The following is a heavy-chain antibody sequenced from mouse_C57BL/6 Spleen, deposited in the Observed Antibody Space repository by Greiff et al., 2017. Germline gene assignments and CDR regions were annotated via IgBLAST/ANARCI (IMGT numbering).Heavy chain of an antibody. CDR2: ISGGGGNT. V-gene: IGHV5-9*01. CDR3: ARHWGNWFAY. Sequence: EVKLMESGGDLVKPGGSLKLSCAASGFTFSSYTMSWVRQTPEKRLEWVATISGGGGNTYYPDSVKGRFTISRDNAKNTLYLQMSSLRSEDTALYYCARHWGNWFAYWGQGTLVTVSA. J-gene: IGHJ3*01. CDR1: GFTFSSYT. D-gene: IGHD2-1*01.